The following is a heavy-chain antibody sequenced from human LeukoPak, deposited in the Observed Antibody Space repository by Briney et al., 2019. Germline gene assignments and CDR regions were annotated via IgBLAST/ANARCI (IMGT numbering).Heavy chain of an antibody. CDR1: GFTFSSYA. Sequence: GRSLRLSCAASGFTFSSYAMHWVRQTPGKGLEWVAVISYDGSNKYYADSVKSRFTISRDNSKNTLYLQMNSLRAEDTAVYYCARVFDWLLWDDYWGQGTLVTVSS. V-gene: IGHV3-30*04. D-gene: IGHD3-9*01. CDR3: ARVFDWLLWDDY. J-gene: IGHJ4*02. CDR2: ISYDGSNK.